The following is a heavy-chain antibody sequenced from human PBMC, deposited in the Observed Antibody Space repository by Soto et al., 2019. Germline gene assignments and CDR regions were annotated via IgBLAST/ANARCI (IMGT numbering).Heavy chain of an antibody. V-gene: IGHV1-18*04. CDR1: GYTFTSYG. CDR3: AKDGFRDCTNGVCYRLSAYRGSDY. Sequence: GASVKVSCKASGYTFTSYGISWVRQAPGQGLEWMGWISAYNGNTNYAQKLQGRVTMTTDTSTSTAYMELRSLRSDDTAVYYCAKDGFRDCTNGVCYRLSAYRGSDYWGQGTLVTVSS. J-gene: IGHJ4*02. CDR2: ISAYNGNT. D-gene: IGHD2-8*01.